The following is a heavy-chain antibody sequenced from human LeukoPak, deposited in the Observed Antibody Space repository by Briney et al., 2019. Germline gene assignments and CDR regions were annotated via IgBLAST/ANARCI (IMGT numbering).Heavy chain of an antibody. D-gene: IGHD4-23*01. J-gene: IGHJ5*02. V-gene: IGHV4-59*01. CDR2: IYYSGST. CDR1: GFTFSDYY. CDR3: ARGATLVTRDWFDP. Sequence: PGGSLRLSCAAPGFTFSDYYMSWIRQSPGKGLEWIGYIYYSGSTNYNPSLKSRVTISIDTSKKQFSLKLSSVTAADTAVYYCARGATLVTRDWFDPWGQGTLVTVSS.